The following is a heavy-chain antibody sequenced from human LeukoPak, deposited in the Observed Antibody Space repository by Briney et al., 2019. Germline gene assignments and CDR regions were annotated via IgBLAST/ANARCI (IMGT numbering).Heavy chain of an antibody. CDR1: GFTFSDYY. CDR2: ISCTGSTI. D-gene: IGHD3-3*01. J-gene: IGHJ4*02. V-gene: IGHV3-11*01. CDR3: ARVLYSDDFWSGYYTPTPDY. Sequence: PGGSLRLSCAASGFTFSDYYMSWIRQAPGKGLEWVSYISCTGSTIYYADSVKGRFTISRDNAKNSLYLQMNSLRAEDTAVYYCARVLYSDDFWSGYYTPTPDYWGQGTLVTGSS.